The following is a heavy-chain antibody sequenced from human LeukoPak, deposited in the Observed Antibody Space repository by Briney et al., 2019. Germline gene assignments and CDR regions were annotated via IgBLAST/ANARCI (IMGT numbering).Heavy chain of an antibody. J-gene: IGHJ6*03. CDR3: ARLVNYYYYYMDV. V-gene: IGHV5-51*01. Sequence: GESLKISCKGSGYRFTSYWIGWVRQMPGKGLEWMGIIYPGDSDTRYSPSFQGQVTISADKSISTAYLQWSSLKASDTAMYYCARLVNYYYYYMDVWGKGTTVTVSS. D-gene: IGHD2-21*01. CDR1: GYRFTSYW. CDR2: IYPGDSDT.